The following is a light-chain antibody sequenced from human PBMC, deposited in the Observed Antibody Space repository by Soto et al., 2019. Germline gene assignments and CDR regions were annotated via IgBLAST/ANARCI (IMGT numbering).Light chain of an antibody. Sequence: EIVLTQSPGTLSLSPVERATFCCRASQSVSNSSLAWYQQKPGQDPRLLLFAASRRATGIPDTFSGSGSGTDFTLTISRLEPEDFAVYYCQVYGNSPMYTFGQGTRLELK. CDR3: QVYGNSPMYT. V-gene: IGKV3-20*01. J-gene: IGKJ2*01. CDR1: QSVSNSS. CDR2: AAS.